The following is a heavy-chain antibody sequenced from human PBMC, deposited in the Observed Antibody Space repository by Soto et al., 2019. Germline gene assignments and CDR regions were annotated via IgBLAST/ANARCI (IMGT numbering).Heavy chain of an antibody. J-gene: IGHJ6*02. Sequence: ASVKVSCKVSGYTLTELSMHWVRQAPGKGLEWMGGFDPEDGETIYAQKFQGRVAMTEDTSTDTAYMELSSLRSEDTAVYYCATTPPIAVAGTPNYYYYYGMDVWGQGTTVTVSS. V-gene: IGHV1-24*01. CDR3: ATTPPIAVAGTPNYYYYYGMDV. CDR2: FDPEDGET. CDR1: GYTLTELS. D-gene: IGHD6-19*01.